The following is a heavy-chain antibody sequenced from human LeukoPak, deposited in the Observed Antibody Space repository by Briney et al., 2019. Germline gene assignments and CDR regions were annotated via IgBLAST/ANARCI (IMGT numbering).Heavy chain of an antibody. J-gene: IGHJ4*02. D-gene: IGHD6-19*01. CDR1: GFTFRNYV. Sequence: GGSLGLSCAASGFTFRNYVIHWDRQAPGKGLEWVAVTSSDLNVKLYADSVKGRFTISRDNSKNTLYLQMNSLRAEDTAVYYCAKYTSGWSTDYWGQGTLVTVSS. V-gene: IGHV3-30*18. CDR3: AKYTSGWSTDY. CDR2: TSSDLNVK.